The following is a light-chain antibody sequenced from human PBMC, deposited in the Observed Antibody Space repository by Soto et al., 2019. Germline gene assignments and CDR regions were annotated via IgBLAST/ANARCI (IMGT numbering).Light chain of an antibody. J-gene: IGKJ5*01. CDR2: GTS. Sequence: LPITPSPSSPSATLRDRGTLTCRASQYINFYLAWYQQKPGKVPKLLIYGTSNLESGVPSRFSGSGSGTDFTLTIGSLQPEDVATYYCQEYNSAPITFGQGTRLEIK. V-gene: IGKV1-27*01. CDR1: QYINFY. CDR3: QEYNSAPIT.